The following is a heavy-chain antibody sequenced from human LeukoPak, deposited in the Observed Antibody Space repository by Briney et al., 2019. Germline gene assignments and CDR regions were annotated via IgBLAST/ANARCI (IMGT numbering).Heavy chain of an antibody. J-gene: IGHJ6*03. CDR1: GFTFSDYY. V-gene: IGHV3-11*04. CDR3: ARVYYYYYYMDV. CDR2: ISSSGSTI. Sequence: GGSLRLSCAASGFTFSDYYMSWVRQAPGKGREWVSYISSSGSTIYYADSVKGRFTISRDNAKNSLYLQMNSLRAEDTAVYYCARVYYYYYYMDVWGKGTTVTVSS.